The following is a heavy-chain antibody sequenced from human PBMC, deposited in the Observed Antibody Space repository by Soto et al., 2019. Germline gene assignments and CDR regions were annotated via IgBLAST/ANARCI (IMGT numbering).Heavy chain of an antibody. V-gene: IGHV5-10-1*01. CDR1: GYSITSYL. CDR2: IDPSDSST. CDR3: ARYEQQGEITFGGVIVLPLDS. Sequence: GELMNTCSKGAGYSITSYLSSGVRQMAGKGLEWMRGIDPSDSSTNYRPSFQSHVTISADKTITTAYLQCSSLTAAAPAMYYCARYEQQGEITFGGVIVLPLDSWGQGTLVTVSS. D-gene: IGHD3-16*02. J-gene: IGHJ5*01.